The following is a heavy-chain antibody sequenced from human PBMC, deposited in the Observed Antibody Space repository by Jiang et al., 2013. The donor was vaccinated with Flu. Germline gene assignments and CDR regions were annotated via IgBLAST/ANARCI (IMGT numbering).Heavy chain of an antibody. Sequence: FDDYAMHWVRQAPGKGLEWVSGISWNSGDIGYADSVKGRFTISRDNAKNSLFLHMNSLRAGDTALYYCAKDYGDMVQGILHYWGQGTLVTVSS. J-gene: IGHJ4*02. D-gene: IGHD3-10*01. CDR2: ISWNSGDI. CDR1: FDDYA. V-gene: IGHV3-9*01. CDR3: AKDYGDMVQGILHY.